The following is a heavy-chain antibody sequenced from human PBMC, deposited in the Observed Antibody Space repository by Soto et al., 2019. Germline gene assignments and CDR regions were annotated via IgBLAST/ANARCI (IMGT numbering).Heavy chain of an antibody. V-gene: IGHV1-69*02. CDR1: GGTFSSYT. J-gene: IGHJ4*02. CDR3: AGGHDYGDYELNY. D-gene: IGHD4-17*01. Sequence: QVQLVQSGAEVKKPGSSVKVSCKASGGTFSSYTISWVRQAPGQGLEWMGRIIPILGIANYAQKFQGRVTITADKSTSTAYMELSSLISEDTAVYYCAGGHDYGDYELNYWGQGTLVTVSS. CDR2: IIPILGIA.